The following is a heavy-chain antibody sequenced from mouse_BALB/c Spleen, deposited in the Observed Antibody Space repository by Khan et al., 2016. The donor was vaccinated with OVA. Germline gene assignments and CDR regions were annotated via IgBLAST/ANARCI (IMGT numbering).Heavy chain of an antibody. V-gene: IGHV1-80*01. CDR3: ARSGYDFFAY. CDR1: GYVFSSYW. CDR2: IYPGDGDT. J-gene: IGHJ3*01. Sequence: QVQLQQSGAELVRPGSSVKISCKASGYVFSSYWMNWVKQRPGQGLEWIGQIYPGDGDTKYNGKFKGKVTLTADKSSSTAYMQISSLTSEDSAVDFCARSGYDFFAYWGQGTLVTVSA. D-gene: IGHD2-14*01.